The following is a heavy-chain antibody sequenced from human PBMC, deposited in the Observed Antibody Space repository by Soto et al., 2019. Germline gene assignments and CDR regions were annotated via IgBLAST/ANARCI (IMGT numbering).Heavy chain of an antibody. CDR2: ISSTTNYI. CDR1: GFTSSRYS. CDR3: ARESEDLTSNFDY. V-gene: IGHV3-21*06. Sequence: GGSLRLSCAASGFTSSRYSMNWVRQAPGKGLEWVSSISSTTNYIYYGDSMKGRFTISRDNAKNSLYLEMNSLRAEDTAVYYCARESEDLTSNFDYWGQGTLVTVSS. J-gene: IGHJ4*02.